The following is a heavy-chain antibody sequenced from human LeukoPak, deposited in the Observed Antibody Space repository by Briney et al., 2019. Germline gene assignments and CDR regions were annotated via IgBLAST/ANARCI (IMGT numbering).Heavy chain of an antibody. D-gene: IGHD3-9*01. CDR3: ARARAVSWRRVSRKYYFDY. J-gene: IGHJ4*02. V-gene: IGHV3-21*04. CDR2: ISSSSSYI. Sequence: GGSLRLSCAASGFTFSSYSMNWVRQAPGKGLEWVSSISSSSSYIYYADSVKGRFTISRDNAKNSLYLQMNSLRAEDTAVYYCARARAVSWRRVSRKYYFDYWGQGTLVTVSS. CDR1: GFTFSSYS.